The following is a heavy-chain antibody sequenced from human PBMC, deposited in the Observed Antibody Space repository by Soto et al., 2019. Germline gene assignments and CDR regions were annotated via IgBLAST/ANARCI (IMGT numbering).Heavy chain of an antibody. Sequence: GGSLRLSCAASGFTFSSYGMHWVRQAPGKGLEWVAVIWYDGSNKYYADSVKGRFTISRDNSKNTLYLQMNSLRAEDTAVYYCARLRPPLRVDYYGMDVWGQGTTVTVSS. CDR1: GFTFSSYG. CDR3: ARLRPPLRVDYYGMDV. J-gene: IGHJ6*02. CDR2: IWYDGSNK. V-gene: IGHV3-33*01.